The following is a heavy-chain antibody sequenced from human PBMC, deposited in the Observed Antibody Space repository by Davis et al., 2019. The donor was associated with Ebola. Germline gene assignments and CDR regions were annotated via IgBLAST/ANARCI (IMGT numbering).Heavy chain of an antibody. CDR2: INAGNGNT. CDR1: GYTFTSYA. V-gene: IGHV1-3*01. D-gene: IGHD3-10*01. Sequence: ASVKVSCKASGYTFTSYAMHWVRQAPGQRLEWMGWINAGNGNTKYSQKFQGRVTITRDTSASTAYMELSSLRSEDTAVYYCARDGGGIWFGELLWENWFDPWGQGTLVTVSS. J-gene: IGHJ5*02. CDR3: ARDGGGIWFGELLWENWFDP.